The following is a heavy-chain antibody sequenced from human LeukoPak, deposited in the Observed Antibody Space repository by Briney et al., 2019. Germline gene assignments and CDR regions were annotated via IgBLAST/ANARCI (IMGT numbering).Heavy chain of an antibody. V-gene: IGHV3-69-1*01. CDR1: GFSFSDYS. Sequence: GGSLRLSCAASGFSFSDYSMNWVRQGPGKGLEWLSYISSSGPIYYADSVKGRFTISRDNAKNSLYLQMNSLRAEDTAVYYCARDRGPVGIAVAGTTGYFQHWGQGTLVTVSS. J-gene: IGHJ1*01. D-gene: IGHD6-19*01. CDR2: ISSSGPI. CDR3: ARDRGPVGIAVAGTTGYFQH.